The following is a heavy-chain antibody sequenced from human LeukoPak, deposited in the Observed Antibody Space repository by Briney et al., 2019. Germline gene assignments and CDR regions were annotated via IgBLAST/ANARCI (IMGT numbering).Heavy chain of an antibody. J-gene: IGHJ4*02. CDR1: GFTFSDYY. D-gene: IGHD2/OR15-2a*01. V-gene: IGHV3-11*01. CDR3: ARHGNYFGANHFDY. Sequence: GGSLRLSCAASGFTFSDYYMSWIRQAPGKGLEWVSHISSSGSAIYYADSVKGRFTISRDNAKSSLYLQMDSLRAEDTAVYYCARHGNYFGANHFDYWGQGTLVTVSS. CDR2: ISSSGSAI.